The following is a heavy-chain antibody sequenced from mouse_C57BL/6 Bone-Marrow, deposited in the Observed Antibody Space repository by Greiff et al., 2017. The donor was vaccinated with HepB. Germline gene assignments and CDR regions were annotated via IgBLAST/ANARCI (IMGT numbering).Heavy chain of an antibody. D-gene: IGHD2-2*01. CDR2: IYPSDSET. CDR3: ARRALGYDEYYFDY. V-gene: IGHV1-61*01. CDR1: GYTFTSYW. J-gene: IGHJ2*01. Sequence: VQLQQPGAELVRPGSSVKLSCKASGYTFTSYWMDWVKQRPGQGLEWIGNIYPSDSETHYNQKFKDKATLTVDKSSSTAYMQLSSLTSEDSAVYYCARRALGYDEYYFDYWGQGTTLTVSS.